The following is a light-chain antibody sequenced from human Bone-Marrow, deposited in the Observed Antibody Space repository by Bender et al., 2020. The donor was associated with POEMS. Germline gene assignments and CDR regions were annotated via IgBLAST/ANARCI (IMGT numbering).Light chain of an antibody. CDR3: SAYTRSSTLV. CDR2: INN. CDR1: SSNIGTNP. J-gene: IGLJ3*02. V-gene: IGLV1-44*01. Sequence: QSVLTQPPSASGTPGQRVTISCSGSSSNIGTNPVNWYQQLPGTAPKLLIYINNQRPSGVPDRFSGSKSGNTASLTISGLQTDDEAHYYCSAYTRSSTLVFGGGTKLTVL.